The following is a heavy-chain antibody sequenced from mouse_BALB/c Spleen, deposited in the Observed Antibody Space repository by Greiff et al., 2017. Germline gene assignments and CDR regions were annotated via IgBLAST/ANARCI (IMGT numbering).Heavy chain of an antibody. J-gene: IGHJ4*01. CDR3: ARLWMDY. Sequence: DVKLVESGGGLVKPGGSLKLSCAASGFTFSSFGMHWVRQAPEKGLEWVAYISSGSSTIYYADTVKGRFTISRDNPKNTLFLQMTSLRSEDTAMYYCARLWMDYWGQGTSVTVSS. CDR2: ISSGSSTI. CDR1: GFTFSSFG. D-gene: IGHD6-1*01. V-gene: IGHV5-17*02.